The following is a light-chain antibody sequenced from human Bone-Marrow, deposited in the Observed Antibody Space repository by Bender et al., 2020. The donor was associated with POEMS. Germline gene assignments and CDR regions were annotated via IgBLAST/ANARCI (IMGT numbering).Light chain of an antibody. Sequence: QSALTQPRSVSGSPGQSVTISCTGTSSDVGGYNYVSWYQLLPGKDPKLMIFDVTKRPSGVPDRFSGSKSGNTASLTISGLQAEDEADYFCCSYAGTNTFVFGPGTMVTVL. CDR2: DVT. V-gene: IGLV2-11*01. CDR1: SSDVGGYNY. CDR3: CSYAGTNTFV. J-gene: IGLJ1*01.